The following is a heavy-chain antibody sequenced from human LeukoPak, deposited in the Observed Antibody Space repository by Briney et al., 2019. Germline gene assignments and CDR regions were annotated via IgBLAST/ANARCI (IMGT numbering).Heavy chain of an antibody. V-gene: IGHV4-39*07. J-gene: IGHJ3*02. CDR2: IYYSGST. Sequence: NTSETLSLTCTVSGGSISSSSYYWGWIRQPPGKGLEWIGSIYYSGSTYYNPSLKSRVTISVDTSKNQFSLKLSSVTAADTAVYYCARDTLEEGSSGAFDIWGQGTMVTVSS. CDR1: GGSISSSSYY. CDR3: ARDTLEEGSSGAFDI. D-gene: IGHD6-6*01.